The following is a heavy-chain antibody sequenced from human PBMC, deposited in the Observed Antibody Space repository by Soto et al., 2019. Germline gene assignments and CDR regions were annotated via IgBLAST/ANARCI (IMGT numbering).Heavy chain of an antibody. CDR3: ARDGIVATISQYYYYGMDV. V-gene: IGHV3-33*01. CDR2: IWYDGSNK. Sequence: HPGGSLRLSCAASGFTFSSYGMHWVRQAPGKGLEWVAVIWYDGSNKYYADSVKGRFTISRDNSKNTLYLQMNSLRAEDTAVYYCARDGIVATISQYYYYGMDVWGQGTTVTVSS. CDR1: GFTFSSYG. J-gene: IGHJ6*02. D-gene: IGHD5-12*01.